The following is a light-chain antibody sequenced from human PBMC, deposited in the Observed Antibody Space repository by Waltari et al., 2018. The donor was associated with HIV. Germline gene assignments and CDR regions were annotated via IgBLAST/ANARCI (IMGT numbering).Light chain of an antibody. CDR3: QAWGSSTALYV. J-gene: IGLJ1*01. V-gene: IGLV3-1*01. CDR1: ALSNKF. Sequence: SSDLTQPPSVSVSPGQTASVTCSGAALSNKFVSWYQLRPGQSPLLVIYQYNKRPSGIPERFPGSNSGDTATLTISGTQVMDEAEYYCQAWGSSTALYVFGTGTKVTVL. CDR2: QYN.